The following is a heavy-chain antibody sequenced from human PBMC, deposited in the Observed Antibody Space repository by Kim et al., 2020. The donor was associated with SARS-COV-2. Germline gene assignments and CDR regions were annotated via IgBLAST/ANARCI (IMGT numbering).Heavy chain of an antibody. CDR2: ISSRSSYI. CDR1: GFTFSSYS. Sequence: GGSLRLSCAASGFTFSSYSMNWVRQAPGKGLEWVSSISSRSSYIYYTDSVKGRFTISRDNAKNSLYLQMNSLRAEDTAVYYCARDGGQQLAGFFDYWGQG. CDR3: ARDGGQQLAGFFDY. J-gene: IGHJ4*02. V-gene: IGHV3-21*01. D-gene: IGHD6-13*01.